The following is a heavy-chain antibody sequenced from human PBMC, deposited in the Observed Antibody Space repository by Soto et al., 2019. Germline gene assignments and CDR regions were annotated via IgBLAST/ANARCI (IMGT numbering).Heavy chain of an antibody. CDR2: IFYTGNT. CDR3: ARSGHTFGGVV. Sequence: QVQLRESGPGLVRPSETLSLTYTVSGASMTDHYCSWIRQPPGKGLEYIGYIFYTGNTNYNSSFKSRVTMSIDMSRNQISLNLNSVTAADTAVYYCARSGHTFGGVVWGQGILVTVSS. V-gene: IGHV4-59*11. D-gene: IGHD3-16*01. CDR1: GASMTDHY. J-gene: IGHJ4*02.